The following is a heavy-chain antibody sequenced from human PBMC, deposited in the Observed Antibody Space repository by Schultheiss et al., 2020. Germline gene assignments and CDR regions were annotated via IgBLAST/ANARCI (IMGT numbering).Heavy chain of an antibody. CDR2: ISAYNGNT. D-gene: IGHD2-15*01. CDR1: GYTFTGYY. CDR3: ARGDIGYFDAFDI. Sequence: ASVKVSCKASGYTFTGYYMHWVRQAPGQGLEWMGWISAYNGNTNYAQKLQGRVTITRDTSASTAYMELSSLRSEDTAVYYCARGDIGYFDAFDIWGQGTMVTVSS. J-gene: IGHJ3*02. V-gene: IGHV1-18*04.